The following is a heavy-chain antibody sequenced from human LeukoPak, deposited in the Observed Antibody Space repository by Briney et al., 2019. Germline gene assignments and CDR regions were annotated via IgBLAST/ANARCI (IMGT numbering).Heavy chain of an antibody. J-gene: IGHJ4*02. CDR3: AKACSDIWSGYYFDS. D-gene: IGHD3-3*01. CDR2: IRTSGCT. CDR1: GGSISSYY. Sequence: SETLSLTCSVSGGSISSYYWSCFRQSARKGLVWIGRIRTSGCTNYNPSLKSRVTMSVDTSNNQFSLKLTPVTAADTAVYYCAKACSDIWSGYYFDSWGQGILVTVSS. V-gene: IGHV4-4*07.